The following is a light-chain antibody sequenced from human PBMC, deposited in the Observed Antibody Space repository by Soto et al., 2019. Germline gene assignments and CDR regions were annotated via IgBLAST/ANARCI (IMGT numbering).Light chain of an antibody. CDR2: DTS. CDR3: QQRSNSQRS. J-gene: IGKJ1*01. V-gene: IGKV3-11*01. Sequence: EIVLTQSPATLSLSPGERATLSCRASQSVSRSFAWYQQKPGQAPRLLIYDTSKRPTGIPARFSGSGSGTDFTLTISSLEPEDFAVYYCQQRSNSQRSFGQGTKVEIK. CDR1: QSVSRS.